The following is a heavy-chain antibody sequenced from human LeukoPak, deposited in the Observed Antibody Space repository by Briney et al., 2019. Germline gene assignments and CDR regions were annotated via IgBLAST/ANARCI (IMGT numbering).Heavy chain of an antibody. J-gene: IGHJ5*02. D-gene: IGHD4-23*01. CDR3: ARDLGLRGST. CDR2: MYGDMSDI. CDR1: GFTFSDSW. Sequence: GGSLRLSCEVSGFTFSDSWMHWVRQTTGKGLVWVSRMYGDMSDISYADSVKGRFTISRDNAKNTVYLQMNSLRGEDTAVYYCARDLGLRGSTWGQGTLVTVSS. V-gene: IGHV3-74*01.